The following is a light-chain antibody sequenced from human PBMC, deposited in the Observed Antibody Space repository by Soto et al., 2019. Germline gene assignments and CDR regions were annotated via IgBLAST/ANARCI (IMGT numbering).Light chain of an antibody. CDR3: SSYAGATSVV. CDR2: EVS. V-gene: IGLV2-8*01. J-gene: IGLJ2*01. CDR1: SSDVGGYNY. Sequence: QSALTQPPSASGSPGQSVTISCTGMSSDVGGYNYVSWYQQHPGKAPKLMIYEVSKRPSGVPDRFSGSKSGNTASLTVSGLQAEDEADYYCSSYAGATSVVFGGGTKLTVL.